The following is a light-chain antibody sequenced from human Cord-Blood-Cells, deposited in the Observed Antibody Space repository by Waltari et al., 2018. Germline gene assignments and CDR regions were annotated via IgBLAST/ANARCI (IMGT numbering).Light chain of an antibody. CDR1: SSDVGGNNY. J-gene: IGLJ3*02. Sequence: QPALPHPASVSGSPGQPITIPCTETSSDVGGNNYVSWYQQHPGKAPKLMIYDVSKRPSGVSNRFSGSKSGNTASLTISGLQAEDEADYYCSSYTSSSTWVFGGGTKLTVL. CDR2: DVS. V-gene: IGLV2-14*01. CDR3: SSYTSSSTWV.